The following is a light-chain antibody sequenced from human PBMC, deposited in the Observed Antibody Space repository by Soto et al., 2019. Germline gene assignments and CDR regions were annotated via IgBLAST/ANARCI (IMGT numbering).Light chain of an antibody. CDR1: SSNIGAVFD. CDR3: HSYDSGLSGWL. J-gene: IGLJ2*01. Sequence: QSVLTRPPSVSGAPGQRVTISCTGSSSNIGAVFDVHWYQQVPGTAPKLLIYENTKRPSGVPDRFSGSKSGTSDSLAITGPQAEDQVDYNWHSYDSGLSGWLFGRGTKLTVL. V-gene: IGLV1-40*01. CDR2: ENT.